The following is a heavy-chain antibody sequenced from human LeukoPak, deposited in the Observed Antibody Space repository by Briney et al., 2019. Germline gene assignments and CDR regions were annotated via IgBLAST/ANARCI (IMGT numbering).Heavy chain of an antibody. CDR3: ARGALLWFGDRMEYYFDY. J-gene: IGHJ4*02. Sequence: PSETLSLTCTVSGGSITNYYWGWIRQPPGKGLEWIGFIYYSGTTNYNPSLKSRVTISVDTSKNQFSLKLSSMTAADTAVYYCARGALLWFGDRMEYYFDYWGQGTLLTVSS. V-gene: IGHV4-59*01. CDR1: GGSITNYY. CDR2: IYYSGTT. D-gene: IGHD3-10*01.